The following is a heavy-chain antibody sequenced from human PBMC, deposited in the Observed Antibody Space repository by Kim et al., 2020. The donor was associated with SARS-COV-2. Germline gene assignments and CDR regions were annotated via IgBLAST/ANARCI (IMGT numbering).Heavy chain of an antibody. V-gene: IGHV4-31*03. J-gene: IGHJ4*02. CDR3: ATSGSRLDRGFDY. CDR1: GGSISSGGYY. Sequence: SETLSLTCTVSGGSISSGGYYWSWIRQHPGKGLEWIGYIYYSGSTYYNPSLKSRVTISVDTSKNQFSLKLSSVTAADTAVYYCATSGSRLDRGFDYWGQGTLVTVSS. CDR2: IYYSGST. D-gene: IGHD5-12*01.